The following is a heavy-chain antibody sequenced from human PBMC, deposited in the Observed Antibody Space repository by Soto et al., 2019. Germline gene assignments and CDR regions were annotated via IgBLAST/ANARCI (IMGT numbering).Heavy chain of an antibody. D-gene: IGHD3-22*01. V-gene: IGHV3-21*01. Sequence: VGSLRLSCAASGFSFSSYSMNWFRQAPVKGLEWVSSITSSSRYIYYADSVKGRFTISRDNAKNSLYLQMNSLRAEDTAVYYCAYDSSGYYSRHNDYWGQGTLVTVSS. CDR3: AYDSSGYYSRHNDY. J-gene: IGHJ4*02. CDR1: GFSFSSYS. CDR2: ITSSSRYI.